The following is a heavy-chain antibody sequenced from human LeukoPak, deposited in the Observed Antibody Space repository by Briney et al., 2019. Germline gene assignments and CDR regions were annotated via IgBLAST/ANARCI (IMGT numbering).Heavy chain of an antibody. V-gene: IGHV4-59*01. CDR3: ARAYSGTLPAKD. CDR2: IYYSGTT. D-gene: IGHD1-26*01. Sequence: SETLSLTCTVSGASISTYYWSWIRQPPGKGQEWIGYIYYSGTTNYNPSLKSRVTISVDTSKNQFSLKLTSVTAADTAVYYCARAYSGTLPAKDWGQGTLVTVSS. J-gene: IGHJ4*02. CDR1: GASISTYY.